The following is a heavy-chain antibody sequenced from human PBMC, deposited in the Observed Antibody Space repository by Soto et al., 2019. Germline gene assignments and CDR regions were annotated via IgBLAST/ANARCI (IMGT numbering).Heavy chain of an antibody. V-gene: IGHV1-8*01. J-gene: IGHJ4*02. CDR3: AREFSRDVVVAATDSDY. CDR1: GYTFTSYD. D-gene: IGHD2-15*01. Sequence: ASVKVSCKASGYTFTSYDINWVRQATGQGLEWMGWMNPNSGNTGYAQKFQGRVTMTRNTSTSTVYMELSSLRSEDTAVYYCAREFSRDVVVAATDSDYWGQGTLVTVSS. CDR2: MNPNSGNT.